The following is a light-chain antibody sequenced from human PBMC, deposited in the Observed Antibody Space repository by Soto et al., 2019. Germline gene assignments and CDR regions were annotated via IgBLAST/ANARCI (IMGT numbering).Light chain of an antibody. CDR3: QSYDSSLNNWV. V-gene: IGLV1-40*01. CDR2: GNN. CDR1: SSNIGAGYD. Sequence: QLVLTQPPSVSGAPGQRVTISCTGSSSNIGAGYDVHWYQQLPGTAPKLLIYGNNNRPSGVPDRFSGSKSGTSASLAITGLQAEDEADYYCQSYDSSLNNWVFGGGTKLTVL. J-gene: IGLJ3*02.